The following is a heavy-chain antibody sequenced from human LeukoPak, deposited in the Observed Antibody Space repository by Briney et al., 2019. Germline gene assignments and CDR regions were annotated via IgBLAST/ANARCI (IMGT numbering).Heavy chain of an antibody. V-gene: IGHV4-59*08. J-gene: IGHJ4*02. CDR3: ARLPDSSGWYDY. CDR1: GGSISSYY. CDR2: IYYSGST. Sequence: SEPLSLTCTVSGGSISSYYWSWIRQPPGKGLEWIGYIYYSGSTNYNPSLKSRVTISVDTSKNQFSLKLSSVTAADTAVYYCARLPDSSGWYDYWGQGTLVTVSS. D-gene: IGHD6-19*01.